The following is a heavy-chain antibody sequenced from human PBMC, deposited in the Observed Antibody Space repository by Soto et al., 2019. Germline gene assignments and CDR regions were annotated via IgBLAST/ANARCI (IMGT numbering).Heavy chain of an antibody. CDR3: AKGGLPLWSQGIDF. Sequence: QVQLVESGGGVVQPGRSLRLSCEGSGFIFGKYDMYWVRQAPGKGLEWVTKISHDGRNKDYEDSVQGRFTISRDNSRDTMYLEMNSLRPEDTAIYYCAKGGLPLWSQGIDFWGQGTLVTVSA. D-gene: IGHD2-21*01. J-gene: IGHJ4*02. CDR2: ISHDGRNK. V-gene: IGHV3-30*18. CDR1: GFIFGKYD.